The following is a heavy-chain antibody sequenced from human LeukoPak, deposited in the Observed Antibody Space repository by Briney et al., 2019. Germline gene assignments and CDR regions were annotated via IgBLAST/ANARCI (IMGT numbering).Heavy chain of an antibody. CDR1: GGSFSGYY. CDR3: ARFDLGYCTNGVCYKDYYYMDV. J-gene: IGHJ6*03. V-gene: IGHV4-34*01. Sequence: SETLSLTCAVYGGSFSGYYWSWIRQPPGKGLEWIGEINHSGSTNYNPSLKSRVTISVDTSKNQFSLKLSSVTAADTAVYYCARFDLGYCTNGVCYKDYYYMDVWGKGTTVTVSS. CDR2: INHSGST. D-gene: IGHD2-8*01.